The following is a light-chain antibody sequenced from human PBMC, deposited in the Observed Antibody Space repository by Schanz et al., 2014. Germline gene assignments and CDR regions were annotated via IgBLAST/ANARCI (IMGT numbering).Light chain of an antibody. Sequence: EIVLTQSPGTLSLSPGERATLSCRASQSVSSSYLAWYQQKPGQAPRLLIHSTSIRATGIPDRFSGSGTGTDFTLTISSLEPEDFAIYYCQQHANWLTFGGGTKVEIK. CDR3: QQHANWLT. CDR2: STS. J-gene: IGKJ4*01. CDR1: QSVSSSY. V-gene: IGKV3D-20*02.